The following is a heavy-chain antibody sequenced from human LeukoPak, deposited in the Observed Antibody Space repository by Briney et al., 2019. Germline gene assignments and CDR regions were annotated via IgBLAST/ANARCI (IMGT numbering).Heavy chain of an antibody. CDR2: ISSSSTNI. CDR3: ARDDTAVAGTELDY. J-gene: IGHJ4*02. Sequence: PGGSLRLSCAASGFTFSNYNMNWVRQAPGKGLEWVSYISSSSTNIYYTDSVKGRFTISRDNAKNSLYLQMNSLRAEDTAAYYCARDDTAVAGTELDYWGQGTLVTVSS. D-gene: IGHD6-19*01. V-gene: IGHV3-21*01. CDR1: GFTFSNYN.